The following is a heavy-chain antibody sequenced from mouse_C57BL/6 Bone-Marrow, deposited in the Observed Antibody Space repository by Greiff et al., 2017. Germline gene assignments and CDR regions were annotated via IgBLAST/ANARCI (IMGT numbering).Heavy chain of an antibody. CDR1: GFNFNDDY. CDR2: IDPENGGT. Sequence: EVQRVESGAELVRPGASVKLSCTASGFNFNDDYMHWVKQRPEQGLEWIGRIDPENGGTEYASKFQGKATITADTSSTTAYLQLSSLTSEDTAVYYCASISTVIPLDYWGQGTTLTVSS. J-gene: IGHJ2*01. CDR3: ASISTVIPLDY. V-gene: IGHV14-4*01. D-gene: IGHD1-1*01.